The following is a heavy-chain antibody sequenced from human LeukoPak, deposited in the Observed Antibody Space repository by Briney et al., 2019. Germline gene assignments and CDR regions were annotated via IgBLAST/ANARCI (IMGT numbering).Heavy chain of an antibody. D-gene: IGHD3-22*01. CDR3: ASETYYYDSSGTTDGS. V-gene: IGHV1-69*05. CDR2: IIPIFGTA. J-gene: IGHJ4*02. Sequence: ASVKVSCKASGGTFSSYAISWVRQAPGQGLEWMGRIIPIFGTANYAQKFQGRVTITTDESTSTAYMELSSLRSEDTAVYYCASETYYYDSSGTTDGSRGQGTLVTVSS. CDR1: GGTFSSYA.